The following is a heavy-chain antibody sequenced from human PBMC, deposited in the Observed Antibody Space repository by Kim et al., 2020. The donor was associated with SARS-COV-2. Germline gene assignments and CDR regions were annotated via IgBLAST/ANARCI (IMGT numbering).Heavy chain of an antibody. CDR1: GGSISSGGYY. CDR3: ARGRLTTFGVVNSFDY. D-gene: IGHD3-3*01. Sequence: SETLSLTCTVSGGSISSGGYYWSWIRQHPGKGLEWIGYIYYSGSTYYNPSLKSRVTISVDTSKNQFSLKLSSVTAADTAVYYCARGRLTTFGVVNSFDYWGQGTLVTGSS. V-gene: IGHV4-31*03. CDR2: IYYSGST. J-gene: IGHJ4*02.